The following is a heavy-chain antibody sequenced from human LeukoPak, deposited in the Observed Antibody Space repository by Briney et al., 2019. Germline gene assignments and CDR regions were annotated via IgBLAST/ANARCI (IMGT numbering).Heavy chain of an antibody. CDR1: GFTFSNAW. V-gene: IGHV3-15*01. Sequence: KPGGSLRLSCAASGFTFSNAWMSWVRQAPGKGLEWVGRIKSKTDGGTTDYAAPVKGRFTISRDDSKNTLYLQMHSLKTEDTAVYYCATVKGGSYPWGYRGQGTLVTVSS. CDR2: IKSKTDGGTT. D-gene: IGHD1-26*01. J-gene: IGHJ4*02. CDR3: ATVKGGSYPWGY.